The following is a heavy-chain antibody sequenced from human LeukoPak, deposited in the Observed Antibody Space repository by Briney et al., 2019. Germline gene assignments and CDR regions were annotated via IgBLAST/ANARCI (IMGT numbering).Heavy chain of an antibody. D-gene: IGHD6-6*01. J-gene: IGHJ5*02. CDR1: GGTVRSYA. CDR3: ARDHSCSTQFDP. Sequence: SVKVSCKASGGTVRSYAISWVRQAPGQGIEWMGRIIPILGIANYAQKFQGRVTITADKSTTTAYMELSSLRSEETAVYYCARDHSCSTQFDPWGQGTLVIVSS. V-gene: IGHV1-69*04. CDR2: IIPILGIA.